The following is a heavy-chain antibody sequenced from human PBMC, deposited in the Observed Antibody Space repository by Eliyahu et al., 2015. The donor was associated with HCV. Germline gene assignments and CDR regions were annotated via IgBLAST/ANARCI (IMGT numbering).Heavy chain of an antibody. CDR3: AKDQITGYDSSGYSESSFDY. CDR1: GFTFSSXG. CDR2: ISYDGSNK. J-gene: IGHJ4*02. Sequence: QVQLVESGGGVVQPGRSLRLSCAASGFTFSSXGXXWVRQAPGKGLEWVAVISYDGSNKYYADSVKGRFTIPRDNSKNTLYLQMNSLRAEDTAVYYCAKDQITGYDSSGYSESSFDYWGQGTLVTVSS. V-gene: IGHV3-30*18. D-gene: IGHD3-22*01.